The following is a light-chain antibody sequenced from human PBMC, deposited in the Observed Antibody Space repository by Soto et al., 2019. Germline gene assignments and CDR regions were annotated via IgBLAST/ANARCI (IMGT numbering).Light chain of an antibody. Sequence: DIQMTQSPSSLSASVVDRVTITCRASQSISSYLNWYQQKPGKAPKLLIYAASSLQSGVPSRFSGSGSGTDFTLTISSLQPEDFATYYGQQSYSTPPTFGHGTKVDIK. V-gene: IGKV1-39*01. CDR3: QQSYSTPPT. CDR2: AAS. J-gene: IGKJ1*01. CDR1: QSISSY.